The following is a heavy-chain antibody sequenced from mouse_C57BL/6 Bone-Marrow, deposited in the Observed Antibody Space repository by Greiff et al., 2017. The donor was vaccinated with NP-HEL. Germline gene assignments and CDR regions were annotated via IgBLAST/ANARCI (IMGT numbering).Heavy chain of an antibody. Sequence: EVKVVESGGDLVKPGGSLKLSCAASGFTFSSYGMSWVRQTPDKRLEWVATISSGGSYTYYPDSVKGRFTISRDNATNTLYLQMSSLKSEDTAMYYCASPYDYDVAWFAYGGQGTRVTVSA. CDR3: ASPYDYDVAWFAY. CDR1: GFTFSSYG. J-gene: IGHJ3*01. D-gene: IGHD2-4*01. CDR2: ISSGGSYT. V-gene: IGHV5-6*01.